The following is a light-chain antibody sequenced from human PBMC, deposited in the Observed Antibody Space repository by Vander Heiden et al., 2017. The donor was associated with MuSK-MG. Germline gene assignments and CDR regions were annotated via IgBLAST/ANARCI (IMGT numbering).Light chain of an antibody. Sequence: DIVMTQSPLPLPVTPGEPASISCRSSQSLLHSNGYNYLDWYLQKPGQSPQLLIYLGSNRASGVPDRFSGSGSGTDFTLKISRVEAEDVGLYYCMQALQTPLTFGGGTKVEIK. CDR3: MQALQTPLT. CDR2: LGS. J-gene: IGKJ4*01. CDR1: QSLLHSNGYNY. V-gene: IGKV2-28*01.